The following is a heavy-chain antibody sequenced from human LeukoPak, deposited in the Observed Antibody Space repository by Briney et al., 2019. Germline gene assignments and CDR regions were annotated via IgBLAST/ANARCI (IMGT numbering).Heavy chain of an antibody. J-gene: IGHJ4*02. D-gene: IGHD5-18*01. V-gene: IGHV1-18*01. CDR1: GYTFTSYG. CDR3: ARDPFSGFNYGHDY. CDR2: ISAYNGNT. Sequence: GASVTVSCKASGYTFTSYGISWVRQAPGQGLEWMGWISAYNGNTNYAQKLQGRVTMTTDTSTSTAYMELRSLRSDDTAVYYCARDPFSGFNYGHDYWGQGTLVTVSS.